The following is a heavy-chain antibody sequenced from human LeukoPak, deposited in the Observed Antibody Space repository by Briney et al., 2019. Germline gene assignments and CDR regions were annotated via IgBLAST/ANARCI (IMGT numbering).Heavy chain of an antibody. D-gene: IGHD3-22*01. CDR3: ARVGYYDSSGYYDLRY. Sequence: PSETLSLTCIVSGASIRNYNNYWGWIRQPPGKGLEWIGSVFYTGSTYYNPSLQSRITVSVDTSKNQFSLKLTSVTAADTAVYYCARVGYYDSSGYYDLRYWGQGTLVTVSS. CDR1: GASIRNYNNY. J-gene: IGHJ4*02. V-gene: IGHV4-39*01. CDR2: VFYTGST.